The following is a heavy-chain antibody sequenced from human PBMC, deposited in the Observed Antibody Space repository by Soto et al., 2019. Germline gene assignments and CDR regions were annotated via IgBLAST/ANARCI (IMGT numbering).Heavy chain of an antibody. Sequence: SVKVSCKACGGTFSSYAISLVRQAPGQGLEWMGGIIPIFGTANYAQKFQGRVTITADESTSTAYMELSSLRSEDTAVYYCARWSIFPITIDYWGQGTLVTVSS. CDR2: IIPIFGTA. CDR3: ARWSIFPITIDY. D-gene: IGHD3-3*01. V-gene: IGHV1-69*13. J-gene: IGHJ4*02. CDR1: GGTFSSYA.